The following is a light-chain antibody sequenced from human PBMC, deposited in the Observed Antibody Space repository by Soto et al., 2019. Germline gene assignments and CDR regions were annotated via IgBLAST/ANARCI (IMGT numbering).Light chain of an antibody. Sequence: EIVLTQSPATLSLSPGARATLSCRASQSVRSFLAWYQQKPGQAPRLLIYDASNRATGVPGRFSGSGSGTDFTLTISSLEPEDFAVYYCQQRSSWPPALSFGGETKVE. CDR1: QSVRSF. J-gene: IGKJ4*01. CDR2: DAS. V-gene: IGKV3-11*01. CDR3: QQRSSWPPALS.